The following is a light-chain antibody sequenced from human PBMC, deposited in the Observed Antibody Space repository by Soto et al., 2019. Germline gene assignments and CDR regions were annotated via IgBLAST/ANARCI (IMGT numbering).Light chain of an antibody. CDR2: SNN. J-gene: IGLJ1*01. CDR1: SSNVDSNS. CDR3: AAWDDSLSAYV. Sequence: QSVLTQPPSASGAPGQRVVISCSGGSSNVDSNSVNWYQHLPGSAPKLLIFSNNQRPSGVPDRLSGSKSGTSASLAIAGLQSDDEADYYCAAWDDSLSAYVFGSGTKLTVL. V-gene: IGLV1-44*01.